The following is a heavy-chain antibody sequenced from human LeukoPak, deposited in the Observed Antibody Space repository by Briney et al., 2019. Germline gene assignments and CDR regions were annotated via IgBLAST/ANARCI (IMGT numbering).Heavy chain of an antibody. D-gene: IGHD1-26*01. CDR1: GFTFPGIW. CDR3: ARSGAPGTVDA. J-gene: IGHJ5*02. CDR2: INGHGSET. Sequence: GGSLRLSCVASGFTFPGIWMSWVRQAPGKGLEWVANINGHGSETYYVDSVKGRFTISRDNAKNSLYLQMNSPRLEDTAEYYCARSGAPGTVDAWGQGALVIVSS. V-gene: IGHV3-7*01.